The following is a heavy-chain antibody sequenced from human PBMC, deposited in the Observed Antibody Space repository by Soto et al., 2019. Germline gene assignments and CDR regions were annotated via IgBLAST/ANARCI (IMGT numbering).Heavy chain of an antibody. Sequence: LSLTCTVSGGSISSGDYYWSWIRQPPGKGLEWIGYIYYSGSTYYNPSLKSRVTISVDTSKNQFSLKLSSVTAADTAVYYCARLDVGYDSSGYYHSLFDYWGQGTLVTVSS. D-gene: IGHD3-22*01. CDR2: IYYSGST. V-gene: IGHV4-30-4*01. J-gene: IGHJ4*02. CDR3: ARLDVGYDSSGYYHSLFDY. CDR1: GGSISSGDYY.